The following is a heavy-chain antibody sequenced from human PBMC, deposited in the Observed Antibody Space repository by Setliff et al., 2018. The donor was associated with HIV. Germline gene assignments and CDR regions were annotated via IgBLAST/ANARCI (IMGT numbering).Heavy chain of an antibody. Sequence: PGGSLRLSCAASGFSFSSYAMSWVRQAPGKGLEWVSGISGSGGSTYYADSVKGRFTISRDNSKTTLYLQMNSLRAEDTAVYYCARGASPYIGLANYWGHGTLVTVSS. CDR3: ARGASPYIGLANY. J-gene: IGHJ4*01. D-gene: IGHD3-16*01. V-gene: IGHV3-23*01. CDR1: GFSFSSYA. CDR2: ISGSGGST.